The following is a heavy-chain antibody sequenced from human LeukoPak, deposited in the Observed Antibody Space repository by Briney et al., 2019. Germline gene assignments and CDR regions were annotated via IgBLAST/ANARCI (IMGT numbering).Heavy chain of an antibody. CDR2: IKEDGSEK. J-gene: IGHJ4*02. V-gene: IGHV3-7*01. Sequence: PGGSLGLSCAASGFSFSSYWMSWVRQAPGKGLEWVGNIKEDGSEKYYVDAVKGRFTISRDNAKNSLYLQMNSLRAEDTAVYYCARPAYPRHDSSGYYLEWGQGTLVTVSS. D-gene: IGHD3-22*01. CDR3: ARPAYPRHDSSGYYLE. CDR1: GFSFSSYW.